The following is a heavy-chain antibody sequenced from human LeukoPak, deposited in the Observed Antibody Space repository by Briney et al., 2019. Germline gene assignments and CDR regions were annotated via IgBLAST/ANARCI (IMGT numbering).Heavy chain of an antibody. D-gene: IGHD3-22*01. V-gene: IGHV3-23*01. J-gene: IGHJ4*02. Sequence: GGSLRLSCAASGFTFSSYAMSWVRQAPGKGLEWVSAISGSGGSTYYADSVKGRFTISRDNSKNTLYLQMNSLRAEDTAVYYCAREITMIVVVITNLFDYWGQGTLVAVSS. CDR2: ISGSGGST. CDR1: GFTFSSYA. CDR3: AREITMIVVVITNLFDY.